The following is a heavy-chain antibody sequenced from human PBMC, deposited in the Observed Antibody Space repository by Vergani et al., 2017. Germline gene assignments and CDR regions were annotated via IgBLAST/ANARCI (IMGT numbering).Heavy chain of an antibody. J-gene: IGHJ4*02. V-gene: IGHV3-23*04. Sequence: EVQLVESGGDLVQPGGSLRLSCAASGFTFSSYVMSWVRQAPGKGLEWVSGITSSGGSTYYADSVKGRFTISRDNSKNTLYLQMNSLRAEDTAVYYCAKLQDIVVVPAAIDYWGQGTLVTVSS. D-gene: IGHD2-2*01. CDR3: AKLQDIVVVPAAIDY. CDR1: GFTFSSYV. CDR2: ITSSGGST.